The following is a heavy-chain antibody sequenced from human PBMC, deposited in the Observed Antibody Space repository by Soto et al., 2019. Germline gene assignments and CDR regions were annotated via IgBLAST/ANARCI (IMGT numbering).Heavy chain of an antibody. CDR1: GGSISNYY. Sequence: TETLSLTCTVSGGSISNYYWSWIRQPAGKGLEWIGRIYTSGSTNYNSSLKSRVTMSVDTSKNQFSLKLNSVTAADTTVYYCAREASGSRPFDYWGQGTLVTVSS. D-gene: IGHD1-26*01. CDR2: IYTSGST. V-gene: IGHV4-4*07. J-gene: IGHJ4*02. CDR3: AREASGSRPFDY.